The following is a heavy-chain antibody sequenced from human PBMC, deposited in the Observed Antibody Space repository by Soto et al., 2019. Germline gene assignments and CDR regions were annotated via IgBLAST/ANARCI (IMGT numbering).Heavy chain of an antibody. CDR2: ISSSSSTI. J-gene: IGHJ5*02. D-gene: IGHD2-15*01. CDR1: GFTFSSYS. CDR3: ARDGNYYTSGEGHWFDP. V-gene: IGHV3-48*01. Sequence: EVQLVESGGGLVQPGGSLRLSCAASGFTFSSYSMNWVRQAPGKGLEWVSYISSSSSTIYYADSVKGRFTISRDNAKNSLYLQMNSLRSDDTATYYCARDGNYYTSGEGHWFDPWGQGTLITVSP.